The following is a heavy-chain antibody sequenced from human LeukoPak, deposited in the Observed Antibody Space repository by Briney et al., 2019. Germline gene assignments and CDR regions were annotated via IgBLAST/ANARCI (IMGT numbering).Heavy chain of an antibody. CDR1: GFTFSSYA. CDR2: IGGSGGST. D-gene: IGHD5-12*01. V-gene: IGHV3-23*01. Sequence: GGSLRLSCAASGFTFSSYAMSWVRQAPGKGLEWVSAIGGSGGSTYYADSVKGRFTISRDNSKNTLYLQMNSLRAEDTAVYYCAKSDGYDSYFDYWGQGTLVTVSS. J-gene: IGHJ4*02. CDR3: AKSDGYDSYFDY.